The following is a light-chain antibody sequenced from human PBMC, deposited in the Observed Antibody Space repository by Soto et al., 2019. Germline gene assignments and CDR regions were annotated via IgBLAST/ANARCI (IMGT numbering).Light chain of an antibody. Sequence: EIVLTQSPATLSLSPGERATLSCRATQSVSSNLAWYQQKPGQAPRLLIYGASTRATGIPDRFSGGGSGTDFTLTISRLEPEDFAVYFCQQYAGPPTTFGQGTRLEI. CDR2: GAS. J-gene: IGKJ5*01. CDR3: QQYAGPPTT. CDR1: QSVSSN. V-gene: IGKV3-20*01.